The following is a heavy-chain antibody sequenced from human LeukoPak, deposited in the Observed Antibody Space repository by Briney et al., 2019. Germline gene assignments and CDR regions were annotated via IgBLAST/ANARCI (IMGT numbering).Heavy chain of an antibody. CDR1: GFMFSTYS. D-gene: IGHD3-22*01. CDR2: INSDSGTI. Sequence: AGGSLRLSCAASGFMFSTYSMNWVRQAPGKGLEWLSYINSDSGTIYYADSVKGRFTISRDNAKNSLHLQMNSLRDEDTAVYYCAKPGKRRVVTITDFDYWGQGTLVTVSS. J-gene: IGHJ4*02. V-gene: IGHV3-48*02. CDR3: AKPGKRRVVTITDFDY.